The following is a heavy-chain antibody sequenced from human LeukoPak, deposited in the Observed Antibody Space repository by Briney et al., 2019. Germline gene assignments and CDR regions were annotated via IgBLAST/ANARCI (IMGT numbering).Heavy chain of an antibody. V-gene: IGHV1-69*04. J-gene: IGHJ5*02. CDR1: GGTFSSYA. CDR3: ARGLSGYCSSTSCLQFWFDP. Sequence: GASVKVSCKASGGTFSSYAISWVRQAPGQGLEWMGRIIPILGIANYAQKFQGRVTMTRNTSISTAYMELSSLRSEDTAVYYCARGLSGYCSSTSCLQFWFDPWGQGTLVTVSS. CDR2: IIPILGIA. D-gene: IGHD2-2*01.